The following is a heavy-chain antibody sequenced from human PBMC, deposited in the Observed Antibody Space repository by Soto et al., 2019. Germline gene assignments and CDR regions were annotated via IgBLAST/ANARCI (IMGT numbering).Heavy chain of an antibody. CDR3: VRQRTNVITQAYLDY. J-gene: IGHJ4*02. D-gene: IGHD1-20*01. Sequence: SETLSLTCTVSGGSVTNSSYYWGWILQSPGKGLELIASVYYRGRSYSKSSVKSRLTISVDTSKNQFSLNLNSVTASDTAVYFCVRQRTNVITQAYLDYWGPGALVTV. CDR1: GGSVTNSSYY. CDR2: VYYRGRS. V-gene: IGHV4-39*01.